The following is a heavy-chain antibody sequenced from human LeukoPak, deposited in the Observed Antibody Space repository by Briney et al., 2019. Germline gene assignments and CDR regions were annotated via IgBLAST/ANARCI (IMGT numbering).Heavy chain of an antibody. J-gene: IGHJ3*02. D-gene: IGHD2-15*01. CDR2: INGSGINT. CDR1: GFTFSNYA. V-gene: IGHV3-23*01. CDR3: AKDLRYCSGGSCYLPRTAFDI. Sequence: GGSLRLSCAVSGFTFSNYAMSWLPQAPGKGLEWVSVINGSGINTYYADSVKGRFTISRDNSKNTLSLQMNSLRAEDTAVYYCAKDLRYCSGGSCYLPRTAFDIWGQGTMVTVSA.